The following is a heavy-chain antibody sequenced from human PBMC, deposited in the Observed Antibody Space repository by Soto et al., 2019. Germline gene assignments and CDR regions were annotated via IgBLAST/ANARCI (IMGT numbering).Heavy chain of an antibody. V-gene: IGHV3-30*18. CDR3: AKGQFTVVTPGDFQH. D-gene: IGHD2-21*02. CDR1: GFTFSSYG. CDR2: VSYDGSNK. J-gene: IGHJ1*01. Sequence: QVQLVESGGGVVQPGRSLRLSCAASGFTFSSYGMHWVRQAPGKGLEWVAIVSYDGSNKYYADSVKGRFTISRDNSKNTLYLQMTSLRTEDTAVYDCAKGQFTVVTPGDFQHWGQGTLVTVSS.